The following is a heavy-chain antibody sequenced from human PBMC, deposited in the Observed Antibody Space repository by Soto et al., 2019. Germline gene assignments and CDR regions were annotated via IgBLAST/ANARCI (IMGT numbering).Heavy chain of an antibody. CDR2: ISGDTGDR. V-gene: IGHV1-18*04. D-gene: IGHD2-21*01. Sequence: QVLLVQSGAEVKEPGASVKVSCKASGYTFISNGINWVRQAPGQGLEWMGWISGDTGDRNYGQKLRGRVTLTTDTSTNTAFMEMRSLRSDDTAVYYCARGAYPGDAFDIWGQGTVVTVSS. CDR1: GYTFISNG. J-gene: IGHJ3*02. CDR3: ARGAYPGDAFDI.